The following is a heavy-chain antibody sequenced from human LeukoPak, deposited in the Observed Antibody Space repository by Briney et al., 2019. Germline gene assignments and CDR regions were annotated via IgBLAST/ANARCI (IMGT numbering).Heavy chain of an antibody. V-gene: IGHV5-51*01. Sequence: GESLKISCKGSGYSFTSYWIGWVRQMPGKGLEWMGIIYPGDSDTRYSPSFQGQVTISADKSVSTAYLQWSSLKASDTAMYYCARRARLGLDAFDIWGQGTMVTVSS. CDR1: GYSFTSYW. D-gene: IGHD3-16*01. CDR2: IYPGDSDT. CDR3: ARRARLGLDAFDI. J-gene: IGHJ3*02.